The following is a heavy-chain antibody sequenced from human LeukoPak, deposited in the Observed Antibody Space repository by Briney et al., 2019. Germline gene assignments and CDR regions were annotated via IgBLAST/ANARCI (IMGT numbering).Heavy chain of an antibody. Sequence: GGSLRLSCAASGFIFSSYWMHWVRQAPGKGLVWVSRISSDGWSTNYADSVKGLFTASRDNAENTLYLQMNSLRAEETAVYYCARVSQFPGISSDYWGQGSLVTVSS. CDR2: ISSDGWST. CDR3: ARVSQFPGISSDY. CDR1: GFIFSSYW. J-gene: IGHJ4*02. D-gene: IGHD2-21*01. V-gene: IGHV3-74*01.